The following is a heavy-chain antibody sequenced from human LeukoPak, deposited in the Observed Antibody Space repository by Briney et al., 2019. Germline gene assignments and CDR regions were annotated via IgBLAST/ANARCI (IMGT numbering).Heavy chain of an antibody. CDR3: ASTPLWFGYYYMDV. D-gene: IGHD3-10*01. CDR2: INPNSGGT. Sequence: ASVKVSCKASGYTLTGYYMHWVRQAPGQGLEWMGRINPNSGGTNYVQKFQGRVTMTRDTSISTAYMELSRLRSDDTAVYYCASTPLWFGYYYMDVWGKGTTVTISS. CDR1: GYTLTGYY. V-gene: IGHV1-2*02. J-gene: IGHJ6*03.